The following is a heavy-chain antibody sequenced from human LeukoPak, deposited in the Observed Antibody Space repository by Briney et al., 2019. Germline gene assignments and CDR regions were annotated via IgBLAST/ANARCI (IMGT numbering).Heavy chain of an antibody. V-gene: IGHV1-18*01. CDR1: GYTFTSYG. Sequence: ASVKVSCKASGYTFTSYGFSWVRQAPGQGLEWMGWINGYNGDTNYAQKFRGRVTVTTDTSTSTAYLELRTLRSDDTALYYCARDGSRIWNDYWGQGTLVTVSS. CDR2: INGYNGDT. J-gene: IGHJ4*02. D-gene: IGHD3-3*01. CDR3: ARDGSRIWNDY.